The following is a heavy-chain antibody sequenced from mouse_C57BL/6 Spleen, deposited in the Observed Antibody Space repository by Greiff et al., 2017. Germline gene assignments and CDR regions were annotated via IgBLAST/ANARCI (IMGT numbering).Heavy chain of an antibody. J-gene: IGHJ3*01. Sequence: QVHVKQSGAELVRPGASVTLSCKASGYTFTDYEMHWVKQTPVHGLEWIGAIDPETGGTAYNQKFKGKAILTADKSSSTAYMELRSLTSEDSAVYYCTRGTGKGFAYWGQGTLVTVSA. CDR3: TRGTGKGFAY. D-gene: IGHD4-1*01. CDR2: IDPETGGT. V-gene: IGHV1-15*01. CDR1: GYTFTDYE.